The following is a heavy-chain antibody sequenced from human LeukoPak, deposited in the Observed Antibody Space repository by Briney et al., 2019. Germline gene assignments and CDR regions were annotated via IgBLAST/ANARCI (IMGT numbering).Heavy chain of an antibody. D-gene: IGHD4-17*01. V-gene: IGHV4-39*07. Sequence: PSETLSLTCTVSGGSISSSSYYWGWIRQPPGKGLEWIGSIYYSGITYYNPSLKSRVTISVDTSKNQFSLKLSSVTAADTAVYYCARSLGHDDYGDYVDPPWGQGTLVTVSS. CDR1: GGSISSSSYY. J-gene: IGHJ5*02. CDR2: IYYSGIT. CDR3: ARSLGHDDYGDYVDPP.